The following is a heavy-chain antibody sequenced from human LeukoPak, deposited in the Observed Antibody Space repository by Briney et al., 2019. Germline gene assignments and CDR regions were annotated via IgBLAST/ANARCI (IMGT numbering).Heavy chain of an antibody. V-gene: IGHV1-18*01. J-gene: IGHJ4*02. CDR1: GYTFTSYG. CDR3: ARPHYDILTGYSYYFDY. Sequence: ASVKVSCKASGYTFTSYGISWVRQAPGQGLEGMGWISAYNGNTNYAQKLQGRVTMTTDTSTSTAYMELRSLRSDDTAVYYCARPHYDILTGYSYYFDYWGQGTLVTVSS. D-gene: IGHD3-9*01. CDR2: ISAYNGNT.